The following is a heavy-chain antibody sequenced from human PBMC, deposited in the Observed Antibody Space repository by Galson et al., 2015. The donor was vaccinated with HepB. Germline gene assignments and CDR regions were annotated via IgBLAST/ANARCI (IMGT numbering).Heavy chain of an antibody. D-gene: IGHD5-18*01. Sequence: SLRLSCAASGFAFDSHAMRWVRQAPGRGLEWISGITGKGDSTFNADSVKGRFTVSKDNSNNMLYLQINSLRAEDAGLYFCAKGYGLFDSWGQGILVTVSS. CDR2: ITGKGDST. CDR1: GFAFDSHA. CDR3: AKGYGLFDS. J-gene: IGHJ5*01. V-gene: IGHV3-23*01.